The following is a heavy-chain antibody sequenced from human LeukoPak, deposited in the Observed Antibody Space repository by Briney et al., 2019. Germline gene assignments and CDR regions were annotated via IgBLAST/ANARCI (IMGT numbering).Heavy chain of an antibody. Sequence: SETLSLTCTVSGGSISSGSYYWGWIRQPPGKGLEWIGSIYYSGSTYYNPSLKSRVTISVDTSKNQFSLKLSSVTAADTAVYYCARRARYGYKLGSFDYWGQGTLVTVSS. CDR3: ARRARYGYKLGSFDY. D-gene: IGHD5-24*01. CDR1: GGSISSGSYY. V-gene: IGHV4-39*01. J-gene: IGHJ4*02. CDR2: IYYSGST.